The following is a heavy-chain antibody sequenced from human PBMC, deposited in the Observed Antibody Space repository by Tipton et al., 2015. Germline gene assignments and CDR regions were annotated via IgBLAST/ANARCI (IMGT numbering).Heavy chain of an antibody. J-gene: IGHJ5*02. CDR3: ARMDILGNWFDP. V-gene: IGHV4-4*07. Sequence: TLSLTCTVSGGSISNYYWSWIRQPAGKGLEWIGRIYTSGRTNYSPSLKSRVTMSLDTSKNQFSLRLGSVTAADTAVYYCARMDILGNWFDPWGQGTLVTVSS. CDR1: GGSISNYY. D-gene: IGHD2-2*03. CDR2: IYTSGRT.